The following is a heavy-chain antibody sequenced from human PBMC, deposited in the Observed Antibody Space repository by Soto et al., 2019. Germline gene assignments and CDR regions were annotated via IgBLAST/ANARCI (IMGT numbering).Heavy chain of an antibody. J-gene: IGHJ4*02. D-gene: IGHD6-19*01. Sequence: QVQLVQSGAEVKKPGASVKVSCKASGYTFTTYQMHWVQQAPGQGLEWMGTINPSGGSTSYAQRFQGRVTMTRDTSTSTVYVELSSLRSEDTALYYCARGDSSGWYFDYWGQGTLVTVSS. V-gene: IGHV1-46*01. CDR2: INPSGGST. CDR3: ARGDSSGWYFDY. CDR1: GYTFTTYQ.